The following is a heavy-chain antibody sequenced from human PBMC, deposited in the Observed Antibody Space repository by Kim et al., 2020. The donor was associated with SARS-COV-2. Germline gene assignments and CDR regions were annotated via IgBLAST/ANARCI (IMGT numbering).Heavy chain of an antibody. Sequence: GGSLRLSCAASGFTFSSYGMHWVRQAPGKGLEWVAVISYDGSNKNYADSVKGRFTISRDNSKNTLYLQMNSLRAEDTAVYYCAKDLRARGHYHFDSWDQG. D-gene: IGHD4-17*01. V-gene: IGHV3-30*18. CDR3: AKDLRARGHYHFDS. CDR1: GFTFSSYG. J-gene: IGHJ4*02. CDR2: ISYDGSNK.